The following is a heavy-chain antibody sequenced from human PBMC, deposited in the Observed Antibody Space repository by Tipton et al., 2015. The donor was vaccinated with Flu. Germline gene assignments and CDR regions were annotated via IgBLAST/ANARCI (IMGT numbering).Heavy chain of an antibody. V-gene: IGHV4-61*01. CDR3: ARTTYDYTNYGTPGAYGLDV. CDR2: IFYNGST. D-gene: IGHD4-11*01. Sequence: TLSLTCTVSDYSISSGYYWSWIRQPPGKGLEWIGYIFYNGSTNYNPSLKSRVTISADSPKNQFSLMLSSVTTADTAVYYCARTTYDYTNYGTPGAYGLDVWGQGTPVTVSS. CDR1: DYSISSGYY. J-gene: IGHJ6*01.